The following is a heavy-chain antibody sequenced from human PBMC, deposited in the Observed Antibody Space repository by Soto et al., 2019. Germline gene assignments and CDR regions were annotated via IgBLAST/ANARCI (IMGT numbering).Heavy chain of an antibody. CDR2: IIPIFGTA. V-gene: IGHV1-69*01. CDR3: ARVYYYDSSGYLSSPNTHDLE. Sequence: QVQLVQSGAEVKKPGSSVKVSCKASGGTFSSYAISWVRQAPGQGLEWMGGIIPIFGTANYAQKFQGRVTITADESTSTAYMDLSSLRSEDTAVYYCARVYYYDSSGYLSSPNTHDLEWGQGPLVTVSS. CDR1: GGTFSSYA. J-gene: IGHJ4*02. D-gene: IGHD3-22*01.